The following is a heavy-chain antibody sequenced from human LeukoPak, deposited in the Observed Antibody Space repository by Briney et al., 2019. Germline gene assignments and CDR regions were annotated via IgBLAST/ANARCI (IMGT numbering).Heavy chain of an antibody. CDR3: ARGGLNYYYDSSGYYDY. D-gene: IGHD3-22*01. J-gene: IGHJ4*02. Sequence: ASVKVSCKASGYTFTSYGISWVRQAPGQGLEWTGWISLYNGNTNYAQKLQGRVTTTTDTSTSTAYMELRSLRSDDTAVYYCARGGLNYYYDSSGYYDYWGQGTLVTVSS. CDR2: ISLYNGNT. CDR1: GYTFTSYG. V-gene: IGHV1-18*01.